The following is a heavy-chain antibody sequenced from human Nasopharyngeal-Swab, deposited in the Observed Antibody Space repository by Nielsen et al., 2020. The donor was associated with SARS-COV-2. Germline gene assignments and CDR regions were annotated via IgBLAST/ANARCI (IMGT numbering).Heavy chain of an antibody. V-gene: IGHV3-73*01. J-gene: IGHJ4*02. Sequence: GESLKISCSASGFIFSGSAMHWVRQASGNGLDWVGRIGDKDHNYATTYGAAVKGRFTISRDDSKNTAFLQMDSLKTEDTALYYCTTDYYFDYWGQGTLVTVSS. CDR2: IGDKDHNYAT. CDR1: GFIFSGSA. CDR3: TTDYYFDY.